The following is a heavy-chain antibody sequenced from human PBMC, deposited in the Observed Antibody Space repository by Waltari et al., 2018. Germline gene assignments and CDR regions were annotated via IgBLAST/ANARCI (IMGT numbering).Heavy chain of an antibody. D-gene: IGHD4-17*01. J-gene: IGHJ4*02. V-gene: IGHV4-39*01. Sequence: QLQLQESGPGLVKPSESLSLTCTVSGDSVGSRSHYWAWIRQPPGKGLEWVGSFYSRGGTFSNPSLKSRATMSIDTSKNQFSLKLTSVTAEDTAVYYCATPMTTVTTPVLWGPGTLVTVSS. CDR3: ATPMTTVTTPVL. CDR2: FYSRGGT. CDR1: GDSVGSRSHY.